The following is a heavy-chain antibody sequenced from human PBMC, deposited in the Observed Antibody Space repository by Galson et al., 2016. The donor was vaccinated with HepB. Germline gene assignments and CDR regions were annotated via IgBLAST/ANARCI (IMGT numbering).Heavy chain of an antibody. CDR2: INTNTGNP. CDR1: GYTFNNYA. V-gene: IGHV7-4-1*02. D-gene: IGHD2-2*01. J-gene: IGHJ4*02. CDR3: ARDSGYCSRTSFYVTLFDY. Sequence: SVTVSCKASGYTFNNYALNWVRQAPGQGLEWLGWINTNTGNPTYAQGFTGRFVFSFDTSVTTVYLQISSLKAEDTAVYYCARDSGYCSRTSFYVTLFDYLGQGTLVTVSA.